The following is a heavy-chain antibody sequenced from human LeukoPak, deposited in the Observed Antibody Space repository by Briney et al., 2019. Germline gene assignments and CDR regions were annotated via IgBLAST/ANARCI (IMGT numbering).Heavy chain of an antibody. J-gene: IGHJ4*02. CDR1: GDSITSHH. V-gene: IGHV4-59*11. D-gene: IGHD1-1*01. CDR2: IHYTGTT. CDR3: ARDTGRDGGFDY. Sequence: SETLSLTCTVSGDSITSHHWSWIRQPPGKGPEWIGFIHYTGTTNYSPSFRSRVTISVDTSKNQFSLKLSSVTAADTAVYYCARDTGRDGGFDYWGQGTLVTVSS.